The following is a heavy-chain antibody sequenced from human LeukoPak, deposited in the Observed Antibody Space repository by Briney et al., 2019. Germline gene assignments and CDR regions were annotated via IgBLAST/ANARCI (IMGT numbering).Heavy chain of an antibody. CDR3: ARDSGTAPFDP. Sequence: GASVKVSCKASGGAFSSYAISWVRQAPGQGLEWMGRIIPILGIANYAQKFQGRVTITADKSTSTAYMELSSLRSEDTAVYYCARDSGTAPFDPWGQGTLVTVSS. J-gene: IGHJ5*02. CDR1: GGAFSSYA. V-gene: IGHV1-69*04. D-gene: IGHD5-18*01. CDR2: IIPILGIA.